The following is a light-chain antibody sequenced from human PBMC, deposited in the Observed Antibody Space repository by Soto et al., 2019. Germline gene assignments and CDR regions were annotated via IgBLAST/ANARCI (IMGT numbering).Light chain of an antibody. CDR2: AAS. Sequence: EIVLKHSPGTLSLSPGERATLSCSASQSVSSDYLAWYQQKPDQPPRLLISAASSRATGIPSRISGSASGTDFTLTISRLEPEDFAVYYCQQYDSSPKTFGQGTKVDI. V-gene: IGKV3-20*01. CDR3: QQYDSSPKT. CDR1: QSVSSDY. J-gene: IGKJ1*01.